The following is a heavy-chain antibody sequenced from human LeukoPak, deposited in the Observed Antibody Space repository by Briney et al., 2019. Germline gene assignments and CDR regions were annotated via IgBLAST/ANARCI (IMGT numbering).Heavy chain of an antibody. CDR1: GFIVSSNY. V-gene: IGHV3-53*01. J-gene: IGHJ6*02. D-gene: IGHD6-13*01. Sequence: GGSLRLSCAASGFIVSSNYMSWVRQAPGKGLEWVSVIYSGGSTYYADSVKGRFTISRDNSKNTLYLQMNSLRAEDTAVYYCARARCSSSWYGCYYYYGMDVWGQGTTVTVSS. CDR3: ARARCSSSWYGCYYYYGMDV. CDR2: IYSGGST.